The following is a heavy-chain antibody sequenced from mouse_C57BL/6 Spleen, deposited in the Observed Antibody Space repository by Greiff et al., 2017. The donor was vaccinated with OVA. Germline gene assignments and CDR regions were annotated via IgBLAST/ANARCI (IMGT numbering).Heavy chain of an antibody. CDR1: GYSFTGYY. J-gene: IGHJ2*01. D-gene: IGHD3-3*01. CDR2: INPSTGGT. V-gene: IGHV1-42*01. Sequence: VQLQQSGPELVKPGASVKISCKASGYSFTGYYMNWVKQSPEKSLEWIGEINPSTGGTTYNQKFKAKATLTVDKSSSTAYMQLKSLTSEDSAVYYCARSRDVNYFDYWGQGTTLTVSS. CDR3: ARSRDVNYFDY.